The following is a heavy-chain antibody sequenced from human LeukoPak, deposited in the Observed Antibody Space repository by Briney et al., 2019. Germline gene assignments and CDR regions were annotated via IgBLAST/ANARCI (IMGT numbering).Heavy chain of an antibody. V-gene: IGHV3-7*01. CDR2: IKQDGSEK. Sequence: TGGSLRLSCAASGFTFSSYWMSWVRQAPGKGLECVANIKQDGSEKYYVDSVKGRFTISRDNAKNSLYLQMNSLRAEDTAVYYCAKLRGSYWYYFDYWGQGTLVTVSS. CDR1: GFTFSSYW. D-gene: IGHD1-26*01. J-gene: IGHJ4*02. CDR3: AKLRGSYWYYFDY.